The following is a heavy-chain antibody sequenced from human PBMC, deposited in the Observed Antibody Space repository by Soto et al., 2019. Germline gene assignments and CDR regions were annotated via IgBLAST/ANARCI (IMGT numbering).Heavy chain of an antibody. V-gene: IGHV4-31*03. CDR1: GGSISSGGYY. Sequence: QVQLQESGPGLVKPSQTLSLTCTVSGGSISSGGYYWSWIRQHPGKGLEWIGYIYYSGSTYYNPSLKRRVTLSVDTSKNQFSLKLSSVTAADTAVYYCARDRYCSSTSCYAPAGWFDPWGQGTLVTVSS. CDR3: ARDRYCSSTSCYAPAGWFDP. CDR2: IYYSGST. D-gene: IGHD2-2*01. J-gene: IGHJ5*02.